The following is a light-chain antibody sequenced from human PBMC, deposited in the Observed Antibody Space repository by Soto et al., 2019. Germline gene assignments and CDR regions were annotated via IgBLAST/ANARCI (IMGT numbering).Light chain of an antibody. CDR1: SSDVGDYNY. V-gene: IGLV2-14*03. CDR3: SSYISSSTLVL. J-gene: IGLJ2*01. CDR2: DVS. Sequence: QSALTQPASVSGSPGQSITISCIETSSDVGDYNYVSWYQQHPGKAPKLMIYDVSNRPSGVSNRFSGSKSGNTASLTISGLQAEDEADYYCSSYISSSTLVLFGGGTKLTVL.